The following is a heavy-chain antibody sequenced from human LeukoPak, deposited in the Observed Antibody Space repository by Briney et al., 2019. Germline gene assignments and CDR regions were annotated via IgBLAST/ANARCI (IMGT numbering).Heavy chain of an antibody. CDR3: ARYSSSWYLFDY. Sequence: SETLSLTCTVSGGSISSYYWSWIRQPPGKGLEWIGYIYYSGSTNYNPSLKSRVTISVDTPKNQFSLKLSSVTAADTAVYYCARYSSSWYLFDYWGQGTLVTVSS. J-gene: IGHJ4*02. D-gene: IGHD6-13*01. CDR1: GGSISSYY. CDR2: IYYSGST. V-gene: IGHV4-59*08.